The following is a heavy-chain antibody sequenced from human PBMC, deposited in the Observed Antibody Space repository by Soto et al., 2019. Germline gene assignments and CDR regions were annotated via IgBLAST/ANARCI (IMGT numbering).Heavy chain of an antibody. CDR1: GFTFINYA. V-gene: IGHV3-23*01. CDR3: ARKVPGSTSHPMYWYFDL. CDR2: VSGGGDTT. Sequence: EVQLLESGGGLVQPGGSLRLSCEGSGFTFINYAMNWVRQAPGKGLEWVSAVSGGGDTTFYADSVKGRFTISRDNSKNTVSLQINSLGVDDTAVYYCARKVPGSTSHPMYWYFDLWGRGTLVTVSS. D-gene: IGHD3-10*01. J-gene: IGHJ2*01.